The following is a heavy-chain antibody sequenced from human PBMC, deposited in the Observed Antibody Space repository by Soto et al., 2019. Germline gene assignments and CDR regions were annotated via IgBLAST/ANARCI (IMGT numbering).Heavy chain of an antibody. CDR2: INYSGNT. D-gene: IGHD1-26*01. CDR1: GGSFSGYY. V-gene: IGHV4-34*01. CDR3: ARHHVRGRTIVGAAEY. Sequence: SETLSLTCAVYGGSFSGYYWSWIRQPPGKGLEWIGEINYSGNTNYNPSLKSRVSISVDTSKNQLFLNMSSVTAADTAMYYCARHHVRGRTIVGAAEYWGQGTLGTVSS. J-gene: IGHJ4*02.